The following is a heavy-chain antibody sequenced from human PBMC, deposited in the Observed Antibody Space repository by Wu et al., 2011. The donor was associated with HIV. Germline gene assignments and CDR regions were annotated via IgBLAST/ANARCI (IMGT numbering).Heavy chain of an antibody. CDR3: ARGSGLGSYFDY. J-gene: IGHJ4*02. CDR1: GGTFSSYV. V-gene: IGHV1-69*05. D-gene: IGHD3-10*01. Sequence: QVQLLQSGAEVKKPGSSVKVSCKASGGTFSSYVISWVRQAPGQGLEWMGGIIPIFGTGKYAQKFRGRVTITTDESTRTVSMELSSLRSEDTAVYYCARGSGLGSYFDYWGQGTLLPVSS. CDR2: IIPIFGTG.